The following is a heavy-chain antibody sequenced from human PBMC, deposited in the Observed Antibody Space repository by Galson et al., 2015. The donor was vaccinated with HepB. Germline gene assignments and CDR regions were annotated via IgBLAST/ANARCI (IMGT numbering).Heavy chain of an antibody. J-gene: IGHJ3*02. CDR3: ARDLGSGWYAFDI. CDR1: GYTFTNYY. D-gene: IGHD6-19*01. V-gene: IGHV1-46*01. CDR2: LNPSGDRT. Sequence: SVKVSCKVSGYTFTNYYIHWVRQAPGQGLEWMGALNPSGDRTSYAQNFQGRITLTRDTSTSPVYMDLSSLRSDDTAVYYCARDLGSGWYAFDIWGQGTMVTVSS.